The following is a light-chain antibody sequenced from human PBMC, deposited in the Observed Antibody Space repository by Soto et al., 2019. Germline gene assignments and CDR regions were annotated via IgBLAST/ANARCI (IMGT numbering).Light chain of an antibody. CDR3: QQRSKWRT. V-gene: IGKV3-15*01. CDR1: LSVSSD. Sequence: EIVMTQSPATLSLSPAERATLSCRASLSVSSDLAWYRPKPGQAPRXLIYRAFTRATGIPARISGSWFGTDFTLTISSMQSEDFAFSYCQQRSKWRTFGQGTKVDI. CDR2: RAF. J-gene: IGKJ1*01.